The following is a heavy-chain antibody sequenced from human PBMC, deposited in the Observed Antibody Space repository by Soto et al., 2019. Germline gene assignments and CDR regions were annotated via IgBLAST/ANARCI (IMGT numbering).Heavy chain of an antibody. D-gene: IGHD4-17*01. CDR3: ARDHSPNGDHYYFDY. CDR2: INPSGGST. Sequence: QVQLVQSGAEVKKPGASVKVSCKASGYTFTSYYMHWVRQAPGQGLEWMGIINPSGGSTSYAQKFQGRVTMTRDTSTSTVHMELSSLRSEYTAVYYCARDHSPNGDHYYFDYWGQGTLVTVSS. CDR1: GYTFTSYY. V-gene: IGHV1-46*01. J-gene: IGHJ4*02.